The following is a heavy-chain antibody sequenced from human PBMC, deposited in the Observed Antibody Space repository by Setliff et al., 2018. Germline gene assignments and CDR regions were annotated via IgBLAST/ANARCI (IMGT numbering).Heavy chain of an antibody. V-gene: IGHV1-69*05. D-gene: IGHD5-18*01. CDR1: GGTFSSYG. Sequence: SVKVSCKASGGTFSSYGISWVRQAPGQGLEWMGGTIPVFGTTDYAQKFQGRVTIITDESTSTAYMELSSLTSDDTAVYYCAREGVDTRSSTDYRYYMDVWGKGTTVTVSS. CDR2: TIPVFGTT. J-gene: IGHJ6*03. CDR3: AREGVDTRSSTDYRYYMDV.